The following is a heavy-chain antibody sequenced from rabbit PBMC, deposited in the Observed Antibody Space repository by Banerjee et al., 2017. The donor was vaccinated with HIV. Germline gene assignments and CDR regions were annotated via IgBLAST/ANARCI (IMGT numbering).Heavy chain of an antibody. D-gene: IGHD6-1*01. V-gene: IGHV1S40*01. J-gene: IGHJ4*01. CDR2: IYAGSSGST. CDR1: GFSFSSSYY. Sequence: QSLEESGGDLVKPGASLTLTCTASGFSFSSSYYMCWVRQAPGKGLEWIACIYAGSSGSTYYASWAKGRFTISKTSSTTVTLQMTSLTAADTATYFCARDLLNTYGYAGYAYAFNLWGQGTLVTVS. CDR3: ARDLLNTYGYAGYAYAFNL.